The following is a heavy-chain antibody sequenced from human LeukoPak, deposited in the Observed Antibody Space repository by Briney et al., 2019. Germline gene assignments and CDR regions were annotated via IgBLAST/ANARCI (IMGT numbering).Heavy chain of an antibody. CDR3: ARLRDNWNDPYYYYGMDV. D-gene: IGHD1-20*01. J-gene: IGHJ6*04. CDR1: GFTFSSYE. Sequence: PGGSLRLSCAASGFTFSSYEMNWVRQAPGKGLEWVSYISSSGSTIYYADSVKGRFTISRDNAKNSLYLQMNSLRAEDTAVYYCARLRDNWNDPYYYYGMDVWGKGTTVTVSS. CDR2: ISSSGSTI. V-gene: IGHV3-48*03.